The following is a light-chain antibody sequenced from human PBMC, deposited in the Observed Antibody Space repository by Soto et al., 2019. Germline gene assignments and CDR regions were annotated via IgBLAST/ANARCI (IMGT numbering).Light chain of an antibody. J-gene: IGLJ3*02. CDR1: SSNIGSTT. CDR2: NNN. CDR3: AAWDDSLNGVV. V-gene: IGLV1-44*01. Sequence: QSVLTQPPSASWTPGQRVPIACSGSSSNIGSTTVKWYQQLPGTAPKLLIYNNNQRPSGVPDRFSGSKSGTSASLAISGLQSEDEADYYCAAWDDSLNGVVFGGGTKLTVL.